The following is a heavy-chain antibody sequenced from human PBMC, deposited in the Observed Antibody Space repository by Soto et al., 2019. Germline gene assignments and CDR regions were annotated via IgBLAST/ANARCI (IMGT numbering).Heavy chain of an antibody. CDR1: GYTFTSYA. Sequence: GASVKVSCKASGYTFTSYAMHWVRQAPGQRLEWMGWINAGNGNTKYSQKFQGRVTITRDTSTSTAYMELSSLRSEDTAVYYCARERYVDIVATTGPAYYYGMDVWGQGTTVTVSS. D-gene: IGHD5-12*01. V-gene: IGHV1-3*01. CDR3: ARERYVDIVATTGPAYYYGMDV. CDR2: INAGNGNT. J-gene: IGHJ6*02.